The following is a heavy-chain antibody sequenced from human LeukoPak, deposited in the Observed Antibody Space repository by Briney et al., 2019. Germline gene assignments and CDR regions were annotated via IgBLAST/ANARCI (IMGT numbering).Heavy chain of an antibody. Sequence: KSSETLSLTCTASGGSISSYYWSWIRQPPGKGLEWIGYIYYSGSTNYNPSLKSRVTISVDTSKNQFSLKLSSVTAADTAVYYCARGLPRFLEWPTPNVPPNWFDPWGQGTLVTVSS. D-gene: IGHD3-3*01. CDR3: ARGLPRFLEWPTPNVPPNWFDP. CDR1: GGSISSYY. V-gene: IGHV4-59*01. CDR2: IYYSGST. J-gene: IGHJ5*02.